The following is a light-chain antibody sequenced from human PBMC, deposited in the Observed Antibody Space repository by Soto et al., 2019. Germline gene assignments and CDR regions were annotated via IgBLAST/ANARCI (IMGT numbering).Light chain of an antibody. J-gene: IGLJ1*01. CDR1: SSNIGSNY. V-gene: IGLV1-47*01. CDR2: RNN. CDR3: AAWDDSLSGPLYV. Sequence: QSVLTQPPSASGTPGQRVTISCSGSSSNIGSNYVYWYQQLPGTAPKLLIYRNNQRPSGVPDRFSGSKSGTSASLAISGLLSEDEADYSCAAWDDSLSGPLYVFGTGTKLTVL.